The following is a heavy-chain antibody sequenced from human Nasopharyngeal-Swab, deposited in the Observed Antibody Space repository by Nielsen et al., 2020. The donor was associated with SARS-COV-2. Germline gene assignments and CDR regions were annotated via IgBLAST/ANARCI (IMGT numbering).Heavy chain of an antibody. D-gene: IGHD4-17*01. CDR3: ARDRGTVTHEWYFDY. J-gene: IGHJ4*02. Sequence: ASVKVSCKASGYTFTSYYMHWVRQAPGQGLEWMGIINPSGGSTSYAQKFQGRVTMTRDTSTSTVYMELSSLRSEDTAVYYCARDRGTVTHEWYFDYWGQGPLVTVSS. V-gene: IGHV1-46*01. CDR2: INPSGGST. CDR1: GYTFTSYY.